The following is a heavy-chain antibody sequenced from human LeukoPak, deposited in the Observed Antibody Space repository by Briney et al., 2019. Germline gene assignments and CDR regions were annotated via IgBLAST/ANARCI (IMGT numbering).Heavy chain of an antibody. D-gene: IGHD4-23*01. CDR1: AYTFTGYY. CDR2: INPNSGGT. V-gene: IGHV1-2*06. Sequence: ASVKVSCEASAYTFTGYYMHGVRQATGQGLEWMGRINPNSGGTNYAQKFQGRVTMTRDTSITTAYMELSRLRSDDTAVYYCARDRAEYGGNSLGYWGQGTLVTVSS. CDR3: ARDRAEYGGNSLGY. J-gene: IGHJ4*02.